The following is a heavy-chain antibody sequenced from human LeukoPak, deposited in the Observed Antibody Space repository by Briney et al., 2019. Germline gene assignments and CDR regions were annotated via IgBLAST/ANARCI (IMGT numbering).Heavy chain of an antibody. V-gene: IGHV3-48*01. CDR3: ARHIAAAGDY. Sequence: GGSLRLSCAASGFTFSSYSMNWVRQAPGKGLEWVSYISSSSSTIYYADSVKGRFTISRDNAKNSLYLQMNSLRAEDSAVYYCARHIAAAGDYWGQGTLVTVSS. J-gene: IGHJ4*02. CDR2: ISSSSSTI. CDR1: GFTFSSYS. D-gene: IGHD6-13*01.